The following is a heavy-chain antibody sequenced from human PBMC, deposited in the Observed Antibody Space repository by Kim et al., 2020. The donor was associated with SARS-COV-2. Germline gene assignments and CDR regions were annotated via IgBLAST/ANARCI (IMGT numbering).Heavy chain of an antibody. CDR1: GDSVSSNSAT. D-gene: IGHD3-10*01. V-gene: IGHV6-1*01. Sequence: SQTLSLTCAISGDSVSSNSATWNWIRQSPSRGLEWLGRTYYRPKWSNDYAAFVKSRITINPDTSKNQYSLQLNSVTPEDTALYYCARGKSVVRGVTPYFHCWGQETVVTVSS. CDR3: ARGKSVVRGVTPYFHC. CDR2: TYYRPKWSN. J-gene: IGHJ4*02.